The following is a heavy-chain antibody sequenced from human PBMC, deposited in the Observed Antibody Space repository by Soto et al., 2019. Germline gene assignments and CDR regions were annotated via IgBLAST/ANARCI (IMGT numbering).Heavy chain of an antibody. Sequence: GKALKISCEGPGYTFTDYWIGWVRQLPGKGLEWMGIIYPGDSDTRYSPVFQGHVTSTVYESTSTSYLQWNTLKASDTAMYYCARRISNFRYYYGAMDVWGQGTTVTVAS. V-gene: IGHV5-51*01. CDR3: ARRISNFRYYYGAMDV. J-gene: IGHJ6*02. CDR2: IYPGDSDT. D-gene: IGHD4-4*01. CDR1: GYTFTDYW.